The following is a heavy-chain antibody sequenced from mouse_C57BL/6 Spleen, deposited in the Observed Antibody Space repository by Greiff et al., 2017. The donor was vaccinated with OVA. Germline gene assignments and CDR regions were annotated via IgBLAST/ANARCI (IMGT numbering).Heavy chain of an antibody. Sequence: EVQLQQSGPELVKPGASVKISCKASGYTFTDYYMNWVKQSPGKSLEWIGVIHPNNGGTSYNQKFKGKATLTVDKSSSTAYMELRSLTSEDSAVYYYASQGAYWGQGTLVTVSA. V-gene: IGHV1-26*01. CDR3: ASQGAY. CDR1: GYTFTDYY. J-gene: IGHJ3*01. CDR2: IHPNNGGT.